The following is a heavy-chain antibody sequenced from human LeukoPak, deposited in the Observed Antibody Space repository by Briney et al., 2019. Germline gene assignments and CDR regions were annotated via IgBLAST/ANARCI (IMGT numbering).Heavy chain of an antibody. CDR1: GGSISSYY. CDR3: SDTVAGTG. J-gene: IGHJ4*02. CDR2: IYYSGIT. D-gene: IGHD6-19*01. Sequence: SETLSLTCTVSGGSISSYYWSWIRQPPGKGLEWIGYIYYSGITNYNPSLKSRVTISADTSKNQFSLKLSSVTAADTSVYYASDTVAGTGWGQGTLVTVSS. V-gene: IGHV4-59*12.